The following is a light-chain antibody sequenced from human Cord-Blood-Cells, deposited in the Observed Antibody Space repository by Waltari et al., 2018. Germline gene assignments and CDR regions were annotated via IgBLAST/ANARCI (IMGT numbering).Light chain of an antibody. Sequence: EIVFTLPPRSLYLSPGERPTLACRASQNVSSSYLAWYQQKPGQAPTLLIYGASSRATGVPDRFSGSGSGTDFTLTISRLEPEDFAVYYCQQYGSSLYTFGQGTKLEIK. V-gene: IGKV3-20*01. CDR2: GAS. J-gene: IGKJ2*01. CDR1: QNVSSSY. CDR3: QQYGSSLYT.